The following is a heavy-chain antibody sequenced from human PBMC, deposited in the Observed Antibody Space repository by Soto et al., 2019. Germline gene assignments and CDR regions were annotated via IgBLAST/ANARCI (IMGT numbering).Heavy chain of an antibody. V-gene: IGHV1-46*01. CDR3: ARVGEVLRYFDWYTDAFDI. CDR2: INPSGGST. D-gene: IGHD3-9*01. CDR1: GYTFTSYY. Sequence: PSVKVSCKASGYTFTSYYMHWVRQAPGQGLEWMGIINPSGGSTSYAQKFQGRVTMTRDTSTSTVYMELSSLRSEDTAVYYCARVGEVLRYFDWYTDAFDIWGQGTMVTVSS. J-gene: IGHJ3*02.